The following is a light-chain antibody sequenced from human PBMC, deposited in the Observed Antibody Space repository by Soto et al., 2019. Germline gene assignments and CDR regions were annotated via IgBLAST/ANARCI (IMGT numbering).Light chain of an antibody. Sequence: IQMTQSPATLPASVGDSVTITCRASQSVGRWLAWYQQKPGKAPQVLIYKASDLKSGVPSRFSGSGSGTEFTLTISGLQPDDSATYYCQKYETYATFGQGTKVDIK. V-gene: IGKV1-5*03. CDR3: QKYETYAT. J-gene: IGKJ1*01. CDR1: QSVGRW. CDR2: KAS.